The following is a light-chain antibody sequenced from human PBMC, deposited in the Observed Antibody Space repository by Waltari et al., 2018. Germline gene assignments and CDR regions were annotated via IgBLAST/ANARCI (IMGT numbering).Light chain of an antibody. CDR1: QSVITY. J-gene: IGKJ5*01. Sequence: EIVLTQSPATLSLSPGERASLSCRASQSVITYLAWYQQKPGQAPRLLIYDASSRATDSPARFSGSGSGTDFTLTISSLEPEDFAVYYCQQRSNWPLITFGQGTRLEIK. CDR2: DAS. CDR3: QQRSNWPLIT. V-gene: IGKV3-11*01.